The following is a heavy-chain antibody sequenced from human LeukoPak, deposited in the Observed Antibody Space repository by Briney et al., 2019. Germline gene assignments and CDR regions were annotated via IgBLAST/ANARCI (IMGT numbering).Heavy chain of an antibody. CDR1: GFTFGEYG. J-gene: IGHJ4*02. D-gene: IGHD5-12*01. Sequence: GESLKISCTTSGFTFGEYGFNWVRQAPGRGLEWVGFIRSKVHDSTPQYAASVKVRFTISRDVSKDIAYLQMNSLKTEDTAVYYCTRAGGYDNFLDYWGQGTPVTVSS. CDR2: IRSKVHDSTP. CDR3: TRAGGYDNFLDY. V-gene: IGHV3-49*04.